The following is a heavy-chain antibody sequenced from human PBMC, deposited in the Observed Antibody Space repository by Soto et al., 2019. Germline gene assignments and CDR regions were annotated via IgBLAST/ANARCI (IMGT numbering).Heavy chain of an antibody. CDR1: GGSINGSSYY. V-gene: IGHV4-39*07. J-gene: IGHJ3*02. Sequence: SETLSLTCTVSGGSINGSSYYWGWIRQPPGKGLEWIGYIYHSESTYYNPSLKSRVTISVDMSKNHFSLKLSSVTAADTAVYYCARGHSSGWIDAFDIWGQGTMVTVSS. D-gene: IGHD6-19*01. CDR3: ARGHSSGWIDAFDI. CDR2: IYHSEST.